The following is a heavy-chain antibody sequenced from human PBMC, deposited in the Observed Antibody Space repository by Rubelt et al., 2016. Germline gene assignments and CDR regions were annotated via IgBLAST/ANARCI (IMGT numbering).Heavy chain of an antibody. J-gene: IGHJ6*02. D-gene: IGHD6-13*01. CDR2: ISSSSSYI. Sequence: EVQLVESGGGLVKPGGSLRLSCAASGFTFSSYSMNWVRQAPGKGLEWVSSISSSSSYIYYTDAVKGRFTISRDNAKNSLYLQMNSLRAEDTAVYYCARVLVRAAGKGGSYYGMDVWGQGTTVTVS. V-gene: IGHV3-21*01. CDR3: ARVLVRAAGKGGSYYGMDV. CDR1: GFTFSSYS.